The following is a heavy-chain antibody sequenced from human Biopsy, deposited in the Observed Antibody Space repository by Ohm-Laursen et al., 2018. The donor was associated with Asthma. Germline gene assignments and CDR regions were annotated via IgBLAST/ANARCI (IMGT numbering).Heavy chain of an antibody. CDR2: ISKDASTQ. CDR3: VRDGTDDAFDI. Sequence: SLRLSCADSGFSFSNFAIHWVRQAPGKGLEWVGVISKDASTQDYADSVKGRFTMARDNSKNTLDLQMNSLREEDTAVYYCVRDGTDDAFDIWGQGTVVSVSS. CDR1: GFSFSNFA. J-gene: IGHJ3*02. D-gene: IGHD1-1*01. V-gene: IGHV3-30*01.